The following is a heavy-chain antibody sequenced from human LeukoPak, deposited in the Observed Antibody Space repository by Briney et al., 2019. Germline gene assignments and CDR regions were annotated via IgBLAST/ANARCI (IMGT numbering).Heavy chain of an antibody. V-gene: IGHV4-59*01. Sequence: SETLSLTCTVSGGSISSYYWSWIRQPPGKGLEWIGYIYYSGSTNYNPSLKSRVTISVGTSKNQFSLKLSSVTAADTAVYYCARLRADDYVWGSYRYDAFDIWGQGTMVTVSS. CDR2: IYYSGST. CDR3: ARLRADDYVWGSYRYDAFDI. D-gene: IGHD3-16*02. J-gene: IGHJ3*02. CDR1: GGSISSYY.